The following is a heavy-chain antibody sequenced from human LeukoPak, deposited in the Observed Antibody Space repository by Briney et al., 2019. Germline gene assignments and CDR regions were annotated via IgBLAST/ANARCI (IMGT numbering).Heavy chain of an antibody. CDR1: GGSFSGYY. J-gene: IGHJ4*02. D-gene: IGHD1-26*01. V-gene: IGHV4-34*01. Sequence: SETLSLTCAVYGGSFSGYYWSWIRQPPGKGLEWIGEINHSGSTNYNPSLKSRVTISVDTSENQFSLKLSSVTAADTAMYYCAHGGNSGSYSEHWGQGILVTVSS. CDR2: INHSGST. CDR3: AHGGNSGSYSEH.